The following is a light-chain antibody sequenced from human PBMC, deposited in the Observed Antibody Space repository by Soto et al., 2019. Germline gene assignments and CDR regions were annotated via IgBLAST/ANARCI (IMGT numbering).Light chain of an antibody. CDR3: QVWDSSSDHPV. V-gene: IGLV3-21*04. CDR1: NIGSKG. J-gene: IGLJ3*02. Sequence: SYELTQPPSVSVAPGKTARITCGGNNIGSKGVHWYQQKPGQAPLLVIYSDIDRPSWIPERFSGSNSGNTATLTISRVEAGDEADYYCQVWDSSSDHPVFGGGTKVTVL. CDR2: SDI.